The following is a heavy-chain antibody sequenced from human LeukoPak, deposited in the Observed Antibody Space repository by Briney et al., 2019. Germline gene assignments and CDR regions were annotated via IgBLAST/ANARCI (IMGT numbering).Heavy chain of an antibody. CDR1: GGTFSSYV. Sequence: SAKVSCKASGGTFSSYVISWVRQAPGQGLEWMGRIIPIFGTANYAQKFQGRVTITADKSTSTAYMEMSSLRSEDTAVYYCARDPDYYDSSGHLSWGQGTLVTVSS. J-gene: IGHJ5*02. CDR3: ARDPDYYDSSGHLS. D-gene: IGHD3-22*01. V-gene: IGHV1-69*06. CDR2: IIPIFGTA.